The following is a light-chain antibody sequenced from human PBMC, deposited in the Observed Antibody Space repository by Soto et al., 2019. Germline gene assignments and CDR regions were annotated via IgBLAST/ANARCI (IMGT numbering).Light chain of an antibody. J-gene: IGKJ5*01. CDR3: QQYGSSPPIT. CDR1: HSVSSSY. CDR2: GAS. Sequence: EIVWTQSPGTLSLSPGERATLSCRASHSVSSSYLAWYQQKPGQAPRLLIYGASSRATGIPDRFSGSGSGTDFTLTISRLEPEDFAVYYCQQYGSSPPITFGQWTRLEIK. V-gene: IGKV3-20*01.